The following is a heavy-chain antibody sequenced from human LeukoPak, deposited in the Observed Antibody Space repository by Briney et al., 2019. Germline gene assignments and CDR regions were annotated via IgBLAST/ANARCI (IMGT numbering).Heavy chain of an antibody. CDR2: IIPIFGTA. CDR3: ARDRSEVRGVNLDAFDI. V-gene: IGHV1-69*13. Sequence: GASVEVSCKASGGTFSSYAISWVRQAPGQGLEWMGGIIPIFGTANYAQKFQGRVTITADESTSTAYMELSSLRSEDTAVYYCARDRSEVRGVNLDAFDIWGQGTMVTVSS. J-gene: IGHJ3*02. D-gene: IGHD3-10*01. CDR1: GGTFSSYA.